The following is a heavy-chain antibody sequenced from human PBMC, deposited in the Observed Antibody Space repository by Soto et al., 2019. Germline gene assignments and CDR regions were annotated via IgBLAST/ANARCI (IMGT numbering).Heavy chain of an antibody. CDR1: GYSFTGYW. Sequence: GESLKISCKGSGYSFTGYWIGWVRQMPGKGLEWMGIIYPGDSDTRYSPSFQGQVTISADKSISTAYLQWSSLKASDTAMYYCARQPSYYDSSGYLVPQIDYWGQGTLVTVSS. V-gene: IGHV5-51*01. J-gene: IGHJ4*02. D-gene: IGHD3-22*01. CDR2: IYPGDSDT. CDR3: ARQPSYYDSSGYLVPQIDY.